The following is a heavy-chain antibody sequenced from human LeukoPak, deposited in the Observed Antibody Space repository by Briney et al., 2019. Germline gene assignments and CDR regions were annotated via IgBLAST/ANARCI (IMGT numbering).Heavy chain of an antibody. V-gene: IGHV3-74*01. CDR3: VRDYQFIQEV. Sequence: PGGSVRLSCVASGFTFSDYCMHWVRQAPGKGLMWVSLISTDGKSTRYAESVKGRFTISRDNAKNALYLQMDILRVEDTALYFCVRDYQFIQEVWGQGTTVTVSS. CDR2: ISTDGKST. J-gene: IGHJ6*02. CDR1: GFTFSDYC. D-gene: IGHD2-2*01.